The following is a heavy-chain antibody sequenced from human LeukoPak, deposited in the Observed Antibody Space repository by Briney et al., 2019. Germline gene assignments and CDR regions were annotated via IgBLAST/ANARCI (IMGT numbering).Heavy chain of an antibody. CDR2: IYYSGST. Sequence: PSETLSLTCTVSGGSISSSGYYWGWIRQPPGKGLEWIGSIYYSGSTYYKPSLQSRVTMSVDTSKNQFSLRLTSVTAADTAVYYCARVQGLRYFDWLLPQNYYYYYYMDVWGKGTTVTISS. V-gene: IGHV4-39*07. CDR1: GGSISSSGYY. CDR3: ARVQGLRYFDWLLPQNYYYYYYMDV. J-gene: IGHJ6*03. D-gene: IGHD3-9*01.